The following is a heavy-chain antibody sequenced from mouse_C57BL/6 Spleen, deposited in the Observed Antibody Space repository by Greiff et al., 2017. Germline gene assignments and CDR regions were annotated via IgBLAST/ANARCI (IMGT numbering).Heavy chain of an antibody. CDR2: IYPGDGDT. J-gene: IGHJ2*01. Sequence: VQLQQSGAELVKPGASVKISCKASGYAFSSYWMNWVKQRPGKGLEWIGQIYPGDGDTNYNGKFKGKATLTADQSSSTAYMQLRRLTSEDSAVDFCVKYGSSYAADYWGEGTTLTVSS. CDR1: GYAFSSYW. D-gene: IGHD1-1*01. V-gene: IGHV1-80*01. CDR3: VKYGSSYAADY.